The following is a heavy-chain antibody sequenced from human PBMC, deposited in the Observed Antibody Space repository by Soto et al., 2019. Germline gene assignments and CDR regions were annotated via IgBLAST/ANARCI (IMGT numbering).Heavy chain of an antibody. CDR3: ARGVVVVAATWDWFDP. V-gene: IGHV1-46*01. Sequence: ASVKVSCKASGYTFTSYYMHCVRQAPGQGLEWMGIINPSGGSTSYAQKFQGRVTMTRDTSTSTVYMELSSLRSEDTAVYYCARGVVVVAATWDWFDPWGQGTLVTVSS. CDR2: INPSGGST. D-gene: IGHD2-15*01. CDR1: GYTFTSYY. J-gene: IGHJ5*02.